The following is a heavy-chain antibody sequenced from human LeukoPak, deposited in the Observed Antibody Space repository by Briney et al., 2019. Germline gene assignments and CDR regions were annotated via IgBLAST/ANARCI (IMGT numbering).Heavy chain of an antibody. CDR3: ARASRGSSSHWFDP. J-gene: IGHJ5*02. Sequence: ASVKVSCKASGYSLTGHYMHWVRQAPGQGLEWMGCINPNGADTHYAQKFQGRVTVTMDTSINTAYMELSRLTSDDTAVYYCARASRGSSSHWFDPWGQGTLVTVSS. CDR1: GYSLTGHY. V-gene: IGHV1-2*02. D-gene: IGHD6-6*01. CDR2: INPNGADT.